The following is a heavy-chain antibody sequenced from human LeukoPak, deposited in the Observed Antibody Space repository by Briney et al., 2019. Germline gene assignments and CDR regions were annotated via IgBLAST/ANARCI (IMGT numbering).Heavy chain of an antibody. D-gene: IGHD2-2*02. CDR1: GFTFSSDG. CDR2: IRCDGSNK. Sequence: GGSLRLSCAAAGFTFSSDGMYWVRQAPGKGLEWVAFIRCDGSNKYYADSVKGRFTGSRDNSKNTLYLQMKSLRAEDTAVSYCGRDNIRKDDYWGQGTLLTVSS. J-gene: IGHJ4*02. CDR3: GRDNIRKDDY. V-gene: IGHV3-30*02.